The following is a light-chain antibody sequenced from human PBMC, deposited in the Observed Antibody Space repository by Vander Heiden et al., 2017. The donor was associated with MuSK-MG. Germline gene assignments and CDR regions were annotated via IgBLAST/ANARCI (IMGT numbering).Light chain of an antibody. CDR1: QSISSW. V-gene: IGKV1-5*01. CDR2: DAS. J-gene: IGKJ2*01. Sequence: GDRVTITCRASQSISSWLAWYQQKPGKAPKLLIYDASSLESGVPSRFSGSGSGTEFTLTISSLQPDDFATYYCQQYNSYPYTFGQGTKLXIK. CDR3: QQYNSYPYT.